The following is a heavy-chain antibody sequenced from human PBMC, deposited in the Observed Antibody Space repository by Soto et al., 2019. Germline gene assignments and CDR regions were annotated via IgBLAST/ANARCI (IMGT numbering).Heavy chain of an antibody. Sequence: GGSLRLSCAASGFTFSSYAMSWVRQAPGKGLEWVSVIYSGGSTYYADSVKGRFTISRDNSKNTLYLQMNSLRAEDTAVYYCARVHYYGSGSYYKWYYYGMDVWGQGTTVTVSS. CDR1: GFTFSSYA. J-gene: IGHJ6*02. CDR3: ARVHYYGSGSYYKWYYYGMDV. CDR2: IYSGGST. V-gene: IGHV3-66*01. D-gene: IGHD3-10*01.